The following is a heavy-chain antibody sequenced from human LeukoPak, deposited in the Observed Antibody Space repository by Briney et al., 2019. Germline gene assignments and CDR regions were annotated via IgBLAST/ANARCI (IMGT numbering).Heavy chain of an antibody. CDR3: ARGRSVPGDFDWAPYYFDY. Sequence: GGSLRLFCAASGFTFSSYWMSWVRQAPGKGLEWVANIKQDGSEKYYVDSVKGRFTISRDNAKNSLYLQMNSLRAEDTAVYYCARGRSVPGDFDWAPYYFDYWGQGTLVTVSS. J-gene: IGHJ4*02. V-gene: IGHV3-7*01. D-gene: IGHD3-9*01. CDR1: GFTFSSYW. CDR2: IKQDGSEK.